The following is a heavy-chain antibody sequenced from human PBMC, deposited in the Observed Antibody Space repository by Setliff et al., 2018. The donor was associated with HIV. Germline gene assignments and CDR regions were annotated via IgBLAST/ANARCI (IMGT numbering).Heavy chain of an antibody. V-gene: IGHV3-9*01. CDR1: GFTFDDYA. Sequence: PGGSLRLSCAASGFTFDDYAMHWVRQAPGKGLEWVSGINWSSRNMGYADSVKGRFTISRDNAKSFLYLQMDSLRAEDTALYYCARINKIRLSRGVNPYYLDYWGQGTLVTVSS. J-gene: IGHJ4*02. CDR2: INWSSRNM. CDR3: ARINKIRLSRGVNPYYLDY. D-gene: IGHD3-10*01.